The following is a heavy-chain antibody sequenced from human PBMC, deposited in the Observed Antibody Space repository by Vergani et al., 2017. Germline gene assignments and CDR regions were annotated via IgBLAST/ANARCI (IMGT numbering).Heavy chain of an antibody. V-gene: IGHV4-34*01. CDR3: ARAFNRNPLIKITMVRGVTFDY. D-gene: IGHD3-10*01. CDR2: INHSGST. Sequence: QVQLQQWGAGLLKPSETLSLTCAVYGGSFSGYYWSWIRQPPGQGLEWIGEINHSGSTNYNPSLKSRVTISVDTSKNQFSLKLSSVTAADTAVYYCARAFNRNPLIKITMVRGVTFDYWGQGTLVTVSS. J-gene: IGHJ4*02. CDR1: GGSFSGYY.